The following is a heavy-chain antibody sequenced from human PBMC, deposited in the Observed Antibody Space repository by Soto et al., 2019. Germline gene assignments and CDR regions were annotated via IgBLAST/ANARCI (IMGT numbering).Heavy chain of an antibody. CDR1: GFTFSSYS. J-gene: IGHJ6*02. CDR2: ISSSSSYI. V-gene: IGHV3-21*01. D-gene: IGHD3-10*01. Sequence: GGSLRLSCAASGFTFSSYSMNWVRQAPGKGPEWVSSISSSSSYIYYADSVKGRFTISRDNAKNSLYLQMNSLRAEDTAVYYCARDSMVRGVIIGMDVWGQGTTVTVSS. CDR3: ARDSMVRGVIIGMDV.